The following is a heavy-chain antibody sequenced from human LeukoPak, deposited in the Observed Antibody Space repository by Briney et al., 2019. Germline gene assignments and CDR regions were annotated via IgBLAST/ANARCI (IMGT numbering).Heavy chain of an antibody. J-gene: IGHJ3*01. CDR1: GYTFTSYD. V-gene: IGHV1-8*01. CDR3: ARSPSGTRFLLSSFAFDV. Sequence: ASVKVSCKASGYTFTSYDIHWVRQAPGQGLEWMGWLSPSSAKVDHAQKFQGRVTITKNTSISTAFMELSSLTSEDTAVYYCARSPSGTRFLLSSFAFDVWGQGTMVTVSS. D-gene: IGHD3-10*01. CDR2: LSPSSAKV.